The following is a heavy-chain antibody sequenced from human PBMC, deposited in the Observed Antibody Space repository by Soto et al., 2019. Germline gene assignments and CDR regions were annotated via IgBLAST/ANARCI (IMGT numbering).Heavy chain of an antibody. CDR1: GASISGFY. D-gene: IGHD1-1*01. Sequence: PSETLSLTCTVSGASISGFYWSWIRKSAGKGLEWVGRIYATGTTDYNPSLKSRVMMSVDTSKKQFSLKLRSVTAADTAVYYCVRDGTKTLRDWFDPWGQGISVTVSS. CDR3: VRDGTKTLRDWFDP. CDR2: IYATGTT. V-gene: IGHV4-4*07. J-gene: IGHJ5*02.